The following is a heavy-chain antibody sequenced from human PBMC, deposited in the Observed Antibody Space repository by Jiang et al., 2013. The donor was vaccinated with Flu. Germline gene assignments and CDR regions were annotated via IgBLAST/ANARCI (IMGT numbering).Heavy chain of an antibody. Sequence: VQLLESGGGLVKPGGSLRLSCAASGFTFSNAWMNWVRQAPGKGLEWVGRIKSKTDGGTTDYAAPVKGRFTISRDDSKNTLYLQMNSLKTEDTAVYYCTYTIFGVASPDYWGQGTLVTVSS. J-gene: IGHJ4*02. CDR2: IKSKTDGGTT. CDR3: TYTIFGVASPDY. D-gene: IGHD3-3*01. CDR1: GFTFSNAW. V-gene: IGHV3-15*07.